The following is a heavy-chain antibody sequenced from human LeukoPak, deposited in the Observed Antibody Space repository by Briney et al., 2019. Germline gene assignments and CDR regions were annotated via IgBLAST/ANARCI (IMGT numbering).Heavy chain of an antibody. V-gene: IGHV3-53*01. CDR2: IFSSGHT. CDR3: AISGLGFGEFRGLDY. J-gene: IGHJ4*02. D-gene: IGHD3-10*01. CDR1: GFNVSNNY. Sequence: GGSLRLSCAASGFNVSNNYMNWVRQAPGKGLEWVSVIFSSGHTYYADSVKGGFTISRDTSKNALYLPINTLRAEDTAVYYSAISGLGFGEFRGLDYWGQGTLVTVSS.